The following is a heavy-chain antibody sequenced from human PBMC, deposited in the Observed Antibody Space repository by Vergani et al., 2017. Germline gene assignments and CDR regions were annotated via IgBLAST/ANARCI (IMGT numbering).Heavy chain of an antibody. CDR1: GGSISSYY. D-gene: IGHD2-2*02. CDR3: AISPIECISTSCYIAWFDP. Sequence: QVQLQESGPGLVKPSETLSLTCSVSGGSISSYYWTWIRQPPGKGLEWIGYIHYSGITNYNPSLQSRVTMSVDPSKKQFSLTLSSVTAADTAVDYCAISPIECISTSCYIAWFDPWGQGTLVTVSS. CDR2: IHYSGIT. J-gene: IGHJ5*02. V-gene: IGHV4-59*01.